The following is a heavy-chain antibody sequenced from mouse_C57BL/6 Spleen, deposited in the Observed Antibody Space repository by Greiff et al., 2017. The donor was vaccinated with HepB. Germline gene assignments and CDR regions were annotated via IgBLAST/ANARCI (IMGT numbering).Heavy chain of an antibody. CDR1: GYAFSSSW. V-gene: IGHV1-82*01. Sequence: VKLQESGPELVKPGASVKISCKASGYAFSSSWMNWVKQRPGKGLEWIGRIYPGDGDTNYNGKSKGKATLTADKSSSTADMQLSSLTSEDSAVYFCARDYDGRSFFDYWGQGTTLTVSS. CDR3: ARDYDGRSFFDY. D-gene: IGHD2-4*01. J-gene: IGHJ2*01. CDR2: IYPGDGDT.